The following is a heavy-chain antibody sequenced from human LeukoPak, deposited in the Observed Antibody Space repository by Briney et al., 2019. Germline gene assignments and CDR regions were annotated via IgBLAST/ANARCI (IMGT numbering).Heavy chain of an antibody. CDR3: ASDDYGDLSFDY. D-gene: IGHD4-17*01. CDR2: ISAYNGNT. V-gene: IGHV1-18*01. Sequence: AXVKVSCKASGYTFTSYGISWVRQAPGQGLEWMGWISAYNGNTNYAQKLQGRVTMTTDTSTSTAYMELRSLRSDDTAVYYCASDDYGDLSFDYWGQGTLVTVSS. CDR1: GYTFTSYG. J-gene: IGHJ4*02.